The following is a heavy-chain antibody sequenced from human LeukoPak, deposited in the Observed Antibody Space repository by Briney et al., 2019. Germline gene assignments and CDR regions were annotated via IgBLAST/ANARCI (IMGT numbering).Heavy chain of an antibody. CDR3: ARADYYGSGSHLDY. J-gene: IGHJ4*02. CDR1: GGSISSSSYY. CDR2: IYYSGST. Sequence: SETLSLTCTVSGGSISSSSYYWGWIRQPPGKGLEWIGSIYYSGSTYYNPSLKSRVTISVDTSKNQFSLKLSSVTAADTAVYYCARADYYGSGSHLDYWGQGTLVTVSS. D-gene: IGHD3-10*01. V-gene: IGHV4-39*07.